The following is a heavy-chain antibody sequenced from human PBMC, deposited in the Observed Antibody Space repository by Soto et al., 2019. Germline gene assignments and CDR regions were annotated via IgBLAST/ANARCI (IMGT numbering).Heavy chain of an antibody. D-gene: IGHD3-16*01. CDR3: ARGVSYDYVWGSPSPNFDL. Sequence: ASVKVSCKASGYTFTSHGIGWVRQAPGQGLEWMGWISVYNGNTNYALNLQGRVTVTADTSTTTAYMELRSLRSDDTAVYYCARGVSYDYVWGSPSPNFDLWGQGTLVTVSS. V-gene: IGHV1-18*01. CDR1: GYTFTSHG. J-gene: IGHJ4*02. CDR2: ISVYNGNT.